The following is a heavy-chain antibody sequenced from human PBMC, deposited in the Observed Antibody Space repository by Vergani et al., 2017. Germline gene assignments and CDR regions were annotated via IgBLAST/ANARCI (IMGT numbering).Heavy chain of an antibody. Sequence: QVQLQESGPGLVKPSQTLSLTCSVSGGSMSGYYWSWIRQPPGKELEWIGYMYHSGSTKYNPSLETRFTISGDTSKNQFSLKLNSVTAADTAVYYCGRVADFYGLGSRLLDLWGQGILVTVSS. D-gene: IGHD3-10*01. J-gene: IGHJ5*02. V-gene: IGHV4-59*01. CDR2: MYHSGST. CDR1: GGSMSGYY. CDR3: GRVADFYGLGSRLLDL.